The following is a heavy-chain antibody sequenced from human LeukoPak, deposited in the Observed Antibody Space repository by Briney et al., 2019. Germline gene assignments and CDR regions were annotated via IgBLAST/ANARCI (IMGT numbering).Heavy chain of an antibody. V-gene: IGHV3-11*01. CDR1: GFTFSDYY. CDR3: ARTPGHLPPYYYYYYMDV. Sequence: GGSLRLSCAASGFTFSDYYMSWIRQAPGKGLEWVSYISSSGSTIYYADSVKGRFTISRDNAKNSLYLQMNSLRAEDTAVYYCARTPGHLPPYYYYYYMDVWGKGTTVTVSS. CDR2: ISSSGSTI. J-gene: IGHJ6*03.